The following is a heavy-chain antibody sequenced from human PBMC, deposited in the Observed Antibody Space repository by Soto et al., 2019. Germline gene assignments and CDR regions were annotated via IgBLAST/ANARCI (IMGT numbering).Heavy chain of an antibody. CDR3: ARDSCGMDV. Sequence: QEQLVESGGGVVQPGRSLRLSCEAAGFTFSNYGMHWVRQAPGKGLEWVAMIWYDESNKYYVDSVKGRFTISRDNSKNTLYLQMNSLRAEDTAMYYCARDSCGMDVWGQGTTVTVSS. CDR1: GFTFSNYG. V-gene: IGHV3-33*01. J-gene: IGHJ6*02. CDR2: IWYDESNK.